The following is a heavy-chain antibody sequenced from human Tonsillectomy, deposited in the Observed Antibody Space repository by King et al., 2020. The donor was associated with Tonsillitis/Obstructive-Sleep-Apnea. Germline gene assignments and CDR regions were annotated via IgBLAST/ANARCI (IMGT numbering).Heavy chain of an antibody. J-gene: IGHJ4*02. D-gene: IGHD4-11*01. CDR3: AREGGYINYLDY. Sequence: VQLVESGGGVVQPGRSLRLSCAASGFTFSSYAMHWVRQAPGKGLEWVAVISYDGSNKYYADSVKGRFTISRDNSKNTLYLQMNSLGAEDTAVYYCAREGGYINYLDYWGQGTLVTVSS. V-gene: IGHV3-30*04. CDR1: GFTFSSYA. CDR2: ISYDGSNK.